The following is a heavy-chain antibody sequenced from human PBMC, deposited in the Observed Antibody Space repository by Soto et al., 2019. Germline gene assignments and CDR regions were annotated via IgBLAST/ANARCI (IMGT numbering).Heavy chain of an antibody. CDR2: IIPIFGTA. D-gene: IGHD2-2*01. V-gene: IGHV1-69*06. Sequence: QVQLVQSGAEVKKPGSSVKVSCKASGGTFSSYAISWVRQAPGRGLEWMGGIIPIFGTANYAQKFQGRVTITADKSTSTAYMELSSLRSEDTAVYYCASGRRYCSSTSCSHLYYYYYGMDVWGQGTTVTVSS. J-gene: IGHJ6*02. CDR1: GGTFSSYA. CDR3: ASGRRYCSSTSCSHLYYYYYGMDV.